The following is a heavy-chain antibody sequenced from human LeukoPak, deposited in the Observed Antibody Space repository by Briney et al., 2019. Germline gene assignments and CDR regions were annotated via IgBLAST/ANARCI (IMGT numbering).Heavy chain of an antibody. CDR1: GFTFSRSW. V-gene: IGHV3-7*01. D-gene: IGHD6-6*01. J-gene: IGHJ4*02. Sequence: GGSLRLSCVASGFTFSRSWMSWVRRAPGKGLEWVANIKQDGSEKYYVDSVKGRFTISRDNSRNTLFLEMNSLRGEDTAVYYCSSFDHWGQGTLVIVSS. CDR3: SSFDH. CDR2: IKQDGSEK.